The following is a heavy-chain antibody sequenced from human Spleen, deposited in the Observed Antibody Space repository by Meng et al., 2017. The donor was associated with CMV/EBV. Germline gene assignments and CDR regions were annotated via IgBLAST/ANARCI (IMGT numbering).Heavy chain of an antibody. D-gene: IGHD5-12*01. Sequence: GGSLRLSCVGSGFNFSTYWMSWVRQLPGKGLEWVANIKTDGSDKYYVDSVKGRFTISRDNAKNSLFLQMNSLRAEDTAVYYCVIDQDRLGGIWGQGTMVTVSS. CDR3: VIDQDRLGGI. CDR2: IKTDGSDK. J-gene: IGHJ3*02. V-gene: IGHV3-7*01. CDR1: GFNFSTYW.